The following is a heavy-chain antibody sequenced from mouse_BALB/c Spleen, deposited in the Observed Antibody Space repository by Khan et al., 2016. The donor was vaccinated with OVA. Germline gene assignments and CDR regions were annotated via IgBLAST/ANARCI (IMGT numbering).Heavy chain of an antibody. Sequence: QVQLKQSGPGLVAPSQSLSITCTVSGFSLSRYNVHWVRQPPGKGLEWLGMIWGGGGTDYSSALKSRLSIIKDDSKRQFFLKMNSLQTDDTAMYSCTRAYYRYEGYYAMDYWGQGTSVTVSS. CDR3: TRAYYRYEGYYAMDY. CDR1: GFSLSRYN. CDR2: IWGGGGT. V-gene: IGHV2-6-4*01. J-gene: IGHJ4*01. D-gene: IGHD2-14*01.